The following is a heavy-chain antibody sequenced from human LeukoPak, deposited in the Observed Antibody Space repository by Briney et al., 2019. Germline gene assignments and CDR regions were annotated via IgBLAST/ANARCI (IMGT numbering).Heavy chain of an antibody. Sequence: PGGSLRLSCAVSGFTVSINYMSWVRQAPGKGLEWVSVIYSGGNTYYADSVRGRFTISRDNSKNTLYLQMNSLRVEDTAVYYCARDRAGGYDVFDYWGQGTLVTVSS. CDR1: GFTVSINY. D-gene: IGHD5-12*01. J-gene: IGHJ4*02. V-gene: IGHV3-53*01. CDR2: IYSGGNT. CDR3: ARDRAGGYDVFDY.